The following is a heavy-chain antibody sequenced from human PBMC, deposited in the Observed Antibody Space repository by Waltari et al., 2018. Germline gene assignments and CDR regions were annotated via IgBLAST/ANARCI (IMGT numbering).Heavy chain of an antibody. CDR3: ARDRGSNSRWYFDL. Sequence: QVQLQESGPGVVKPSETLSLTCAVSGGSISDSYWWSWIRQPPGKGLEWIGYIYGSSPTYNHNPSLTSRVTISQDTSKHQFSLSLSSVTAADTAVYYCARDRGSNSRWYFDLWGPGTPITISS. CDR2: IYGSSPTY. D-gene: IGHD6-6*01. V-gene: IGHV4-28*02. J-gene: IGHJ2*01. CDR1: GGSISDSYW.